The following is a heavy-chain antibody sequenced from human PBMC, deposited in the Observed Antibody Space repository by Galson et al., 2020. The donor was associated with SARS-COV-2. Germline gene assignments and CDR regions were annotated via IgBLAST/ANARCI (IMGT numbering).Heavy chain of an antibody. V-gene: IGHV2-70*04. D-gene: IGHD6-13*01. CDR1: GFSLSTSGMR. CDR2: IDWDGDE. CDR3: ARTDSYISRWSGSLDY. Sequence: SGPTLVKPTQTLTLTCTFSGFSLSTSGMRVTWIRQPPGKALEWLARIDWDGDEYYSTSLKTRLTVSKDTSKNQVVLKMTNMDPGDTATYYCARTDSYISRWSGSLDYWGQGALVTVSS. J-gene: IGHJ4*02.